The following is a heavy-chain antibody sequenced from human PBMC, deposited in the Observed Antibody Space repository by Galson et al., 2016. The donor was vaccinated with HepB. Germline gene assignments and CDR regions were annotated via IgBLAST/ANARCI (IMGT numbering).Heavy chain of an antibody. CDR3: AKGRGARMTTIVTREEAYYYYNMDV. V-gene: IGHV3-23*01. CDR1: GFTFNTYA. Sequence: SLRLSCAASGFTFNTYAMTWVRQAPGKGLEWVSSISSSDSRTWYADSVKGRFTISRDSSKNTLYLQMNSLRAEDTAVYYCAKGRGARMTTIVTREEAYYYYNMDVWGRGTTGTVSS. D-gene: IGHD1-1*01. CDR2: ISSSDSRT. J-gene: IGHJ6*03.